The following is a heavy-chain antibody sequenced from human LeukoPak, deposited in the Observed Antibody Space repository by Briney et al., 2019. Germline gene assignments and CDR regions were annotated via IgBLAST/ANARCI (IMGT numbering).Heavy chain of an antibody. CDR1: GFTFSSDA. J-gene: IGHJ5*02. Sequence: GGSLRLSCTASGFTFSSDAMSWVRPAPGKGLEWVSTISGREGSTYYAGSVKGRFAISRDTSKNTLSLQMNSLRAEDTAVYYCAKLKTGYCSTTSCLNWFGPWGQGTLVTVSS. CDR2: ISGREGST. V-gene: IGHV3-23*01. D-gene: IGHD2-2*01. CDR3: AKLKTGYCSTTSCLNWFGP.